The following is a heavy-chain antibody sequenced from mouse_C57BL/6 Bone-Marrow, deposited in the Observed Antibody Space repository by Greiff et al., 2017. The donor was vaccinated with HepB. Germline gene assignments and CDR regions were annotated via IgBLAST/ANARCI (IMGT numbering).Heavy chain of an antibody. CDR1: GFTFSSYG. CDR2: ISSGGSYT. J-gene: IGHJ2*01. V-gene: IGHV5-6*01. CDR3: ERHNGEYYFDY. Sequence: EVKVVESGGDLVKPGGSLKLSCAASGFTFSSYGMSWVRQTPDKRLEWVATISSGGSYTYYPDSVKGRFTISRDNAKNTLYLQMSSLKSEDTAMYYCERHNGEYYFDYWGQGTTLTVSS.